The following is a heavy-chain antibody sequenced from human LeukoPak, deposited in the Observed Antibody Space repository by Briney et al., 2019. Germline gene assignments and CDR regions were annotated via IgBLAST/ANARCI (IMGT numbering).Heavy chain of an antibody. CDR3: AREDVVLVDAVRCYYYGMDV. CDR2: INPSGGST. V-gene: IGHV1-46*01. CDR1: GYNFISYY. Sequence: ASVKVSCKASGYNFISYYMHWVRQAPGQGLEWMGIINPSGGSTSYAQKFQDRVTMTRDTSTSTVYMELSSLKSEDTAVYYCAREDVVLVDAVRCYYYGMDVWGQGTTVTVSS. D-gene: IGHD2-8*01. J-gene: IGHJ6*02.